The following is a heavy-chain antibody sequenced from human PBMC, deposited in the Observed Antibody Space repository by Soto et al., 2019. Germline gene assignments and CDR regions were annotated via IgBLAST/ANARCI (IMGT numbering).Heavy chain of an antibody. CDR2: IYYSGST. CDR1: GGSISSGDYY. CDR3: ARYADSSGYSFDY. J-gene: IGHJ4*02. D-gene: IGHD3-22*01. Sequence: SETLSLTCTVSGGSISSGDYYWSWIRQPPGKGLEWIGYIYYSGSTYYNSSLKSRVTISVDTSKNQFSLKLSSVTAADTAVYYCARYADSSGYSFDYWGQGTLVTVSS. V-gene: IGHV4-30-4*01.